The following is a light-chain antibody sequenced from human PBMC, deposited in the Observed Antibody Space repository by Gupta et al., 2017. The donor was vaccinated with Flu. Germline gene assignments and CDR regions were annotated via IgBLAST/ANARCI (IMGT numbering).Light chain of an antibody. CDR3: QQYYSTPWT. J-gene: IGKJ1*01. V-gene: IGKV4-1*01. CDR2: WAS. CDR1: QNVLYISNNKNY. Sequence: IVMTQSPDSLAVSLGERATINCKSSQNVLYISNNKNYLAWYQQKPGQPPKLLIYWASTRESGVPDRFSGSGSGTDFTLTISSLQAEDVAVYYCQQYYSTPWTFGQGTSVEIK.